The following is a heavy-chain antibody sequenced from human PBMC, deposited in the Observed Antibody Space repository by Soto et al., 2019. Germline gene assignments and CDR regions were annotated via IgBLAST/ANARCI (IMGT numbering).Heavy chain of an antibody. CDR3: ARDKDYYDSSGQDY. CDR2: IWYDGSNK. J-gene: IGHJ4*02. CDR1: GFTFSSYG. Sequence: QVQLVESGGGVVQTGRSLRLSCAASGFTFSSYGMHWVRQAPGKGLEWVAVIWYDGSNKYYADSVKGRFTISRDNSKNTLYLQMNSLRAEDTAVYYCARDKDYYDSSGQDYWGQGTLVTVSS. V-gene: IGHV3-33*01. D-gene: IGHD3-22*01.